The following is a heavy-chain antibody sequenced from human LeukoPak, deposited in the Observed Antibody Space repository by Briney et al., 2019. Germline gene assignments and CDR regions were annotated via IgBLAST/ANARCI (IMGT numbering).Heavy chain of an antibody. D-gene: IGHD2-15*01. CDR1: GYTFTSYY. CDR3: ARVPVGYCSGGSCYSHFDY. Sequence: ASVKVSCKASGYTFTSYYMHWVRQAPGQGLEWMGIINPSGGSTSYAQKFQGRVTMTRDMSTSTVYMELSSLRSEDTAVYYCARVPVGYCSGGSCYSHFDYWGQGTLVTVSS. V-gene: IGHV1-46*01. J-gene: IGHJ4*02. CDR2: INPSGGST.